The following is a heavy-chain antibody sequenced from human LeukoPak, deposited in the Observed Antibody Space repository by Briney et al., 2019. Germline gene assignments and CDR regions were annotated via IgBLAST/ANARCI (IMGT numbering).Heavy chain of an antibody. D-gene: IGHD6-13*01. CDR2: VWYDGSNK. CDR3: ARSPSSSSWPYYYYYYGMDV. Sequence: GGSLRLSCAASGFTFSSYGMHWVRQAPGKGLEWVAVVWYDGSNKYYADSVKGRFTISRDNSKNTLYLQMNSLRAEDTAVYYCARSPSSSSWPYYYYYYGMDVWGRGTTVTVSS. J-gene: IGHJ6*02. CDR1: GFTFSSYG. V-gene: IGHV3-33*01.